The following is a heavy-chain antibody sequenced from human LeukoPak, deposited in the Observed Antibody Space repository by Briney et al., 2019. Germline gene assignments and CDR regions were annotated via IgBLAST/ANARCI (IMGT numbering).Heavy chain of an antibody. CDR1: GFTFSSYA. J-gene: IGHJ4*02. D-gene: IGHD5-24*01. CDR3: AIWRDGYSTYNFDY. Sequence: GGSLRLSCAASGFTFSSYAMSWVRQAPGKGLGWVSSISGSGGSTYYADSVKGRFTISRDNSKNTLYLQMNSLRAEDTAVYSCAIWRDGYSTYNFDYWAQGTLVTVSS. V-gene: IGHV3-23*01. CDR2: ISGSGGST.